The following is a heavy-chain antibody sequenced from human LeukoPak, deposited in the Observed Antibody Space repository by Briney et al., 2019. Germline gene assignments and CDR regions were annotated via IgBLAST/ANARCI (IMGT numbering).Heavy chain of an antibody. Sequence: GGSLRLSCAASGFTVSSNYMSWVRQAPGKGLEWVSVIYSGGRTEYADSVKGRFTIPRDNSKNTLYLQMNSLRAEDTAVYHCARESGSYYGVTLDYWGQGTLVTVSS. CDR3: ARESGSYYGVTLDY. J-gene: IGHJ4*02. CDR2: IYSGGRT. V-gene: IGHV3-66*01. D-gene: IGHD1-26*01. CDR1: GFTVSSNY.